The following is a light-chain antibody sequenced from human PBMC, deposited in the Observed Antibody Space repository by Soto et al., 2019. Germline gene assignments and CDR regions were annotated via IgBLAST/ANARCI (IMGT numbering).Light chain of an antibody. CDR1: QSVRSSY. CDR2: RAS. J-gene: IGKJ2*01. V-gene: IGKV3-20*01. CDR3: QQYGSSPPYT. Sequence: EIVLTQSPDTLSLSPGESATLSCRASQSVRSSYLTWYQQRPGQPPRLLIYRASRRATGIPDRFSASGSGTDFTLTISRLEPEDFAVYYCQQYGSSPPYTFGQGTKLEIK.